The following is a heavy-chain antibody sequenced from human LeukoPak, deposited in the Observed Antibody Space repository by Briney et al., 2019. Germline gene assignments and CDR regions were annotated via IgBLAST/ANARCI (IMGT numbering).Heavy chain of an antibody. V-gene: IGHV3-23*01. CDR3: ARDGRLSMIAKASDY. J-gene: IGHJ4*02. D-gene: IGHD3-22*01. CDR1: GFTFSSYA. Sequence: GGSLRLSCAASGFTFSSYAMSWVRQAPGKGLEWVSAISGSGGSTYYADSVKGRFTISRDNSKNTLYLQMNSLRAEDTAVYYCARDGRLSMIAKASDYWGQGTLVTVSS. CDR2: ISGSGGST.